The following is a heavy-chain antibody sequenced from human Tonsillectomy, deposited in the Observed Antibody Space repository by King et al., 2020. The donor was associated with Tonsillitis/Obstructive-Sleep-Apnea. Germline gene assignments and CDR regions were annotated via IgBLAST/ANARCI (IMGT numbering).Heavy chain of an antibody. Sequence: VQLVESGGGLVQPGGGSLRLSCAASGFTFSSYAMSWVRQAPGKGLEWVSTISGGGGNTYYADPVKGRFTISRDYSKNTLYLQMNSLRAEDTAVYYCAKERSSSGWYHSHSLDYWGQGTLVTVSS. D-gene: IGHD6-19*01. CDR1: GFTFSSYA. CDR3: AKERSSSGWYHSHSLDY. V-gene: IGHV3-23*04. CDR2: ISGGGGNT. J-gene: IGHJ4*02.